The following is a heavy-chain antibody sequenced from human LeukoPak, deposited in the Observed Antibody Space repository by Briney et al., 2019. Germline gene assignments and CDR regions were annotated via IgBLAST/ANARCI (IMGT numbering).Heavy chain of an antibody. V-gene: IGHV4-59*01. Sequence: PSETLSLTCAVYGGSFSGYYWSWSRQPPGKGLEWIGYIYYSGSTNYNPSLKSRVTISVDTSKNQFSLKLSSVTAADTAVYYCATVRLYDILTGYYISHFDYWGQGTLVTVSS. CDR2: IYYSGST. D-gene: IGHD3-9*01. CDR3: ATVRLYDILTGYYISHFDY. J-gene: IGHJ4*02. CDR1: GGSFSGYY.